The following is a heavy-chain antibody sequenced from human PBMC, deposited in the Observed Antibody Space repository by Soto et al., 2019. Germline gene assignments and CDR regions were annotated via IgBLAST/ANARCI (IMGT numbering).Heavy chain of an antibody. D-gene: IGHD2-2*01. CDR1: GFTFSSYA. V-gene: IGHV3-30-3*01. J-gene: IGHJ6*02. Sequence: QVQLVESGGGVVQPGRSLRLSCAASGFTFSSYAMHWVRQAPGKGLEWVAVISYDGSNKYYADSVKGRFTISRDNSKNTLYLQMNSRRAEDTAVYYCARDPYPTPFYYYYGMDVWGQGTTVTVSS. CDR2: ISYDGSNK. CDR3: ARDPYPTPFYYYYGMDV.